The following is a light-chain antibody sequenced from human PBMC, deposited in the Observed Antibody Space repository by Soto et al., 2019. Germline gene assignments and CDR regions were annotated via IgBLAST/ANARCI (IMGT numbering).Light chain of an antibody. CDR1: QIVSSSY. Sequence: EIVLTQSPGTLSLSPRERATLSCRASQIVSSSYLAWYQQKLGQAPRLLIYGASSRATGIPDRFSGSGSGTDFTLTISRLEPEDFAVYYCQQYGSSPEGTFGQGTKVEIK. CDR3: QQYGSSPEGT. J-gene: IGKJ1*01. V-gene: IGKV3-20*01. CDR2: GAS.